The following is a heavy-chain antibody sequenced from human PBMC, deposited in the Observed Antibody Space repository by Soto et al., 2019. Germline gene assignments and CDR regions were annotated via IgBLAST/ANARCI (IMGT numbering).Heavy chain of an antibody. CDR2: INEDGSST. CDR1: GFTFSDYF. J-gene: IGHJ4*02. D-gene: IGHD3-22*01. CDR3: VKAVFSGYYYVPFDY. V-gene: IGHV3-74*01. Sequence: GGSLRLSCEASGFTFSDYFIYWVRQAPGKGLVWVSHINEDGSSTSYADSVKGRFTISRDNTKNTVSLQMNSLRAEDTAVYYCVKAVFSGYYYVPFDYWGQGTLVTVSS.